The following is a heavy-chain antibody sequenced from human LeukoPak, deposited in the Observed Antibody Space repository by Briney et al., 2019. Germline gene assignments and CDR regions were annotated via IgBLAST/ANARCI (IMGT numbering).Heavy chain of an antibody. CDR2: ISYGGST. CDR3: ARGILGMVLNAFDL. V-gene: IGHV4-59*01. Sequence: KPSETLSLTCTVSGGSISSYYWTWIRQPPGRGLEWVGYISYGGSTNYNPSLKSRVTISVDTSTNQFSLKLSSVTAADTAVYYCARGILGMVLNAFDLWGRGTMVTVSS. J-gene: IGHJ3*01. CDR1: GGSISSYY. D-gene: IGHD3-3*01.